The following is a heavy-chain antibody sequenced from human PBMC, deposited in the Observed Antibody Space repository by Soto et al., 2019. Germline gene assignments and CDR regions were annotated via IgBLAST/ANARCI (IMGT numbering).Heavy chain of an antibody. Sequence: EVQLVESGGGLVQPGGSLRLPCAASGFTFSTYWMTWVRQPPGKGLEWVASINQAGSERYYVDSVRGRFTISRDNAKNSLYLQMNSLRAEDTAVYYCVCGGNFFVYWGQGTLVTVSP. J-gene: IGHJ4*02. CDR3: VCGGNFFVY. V-gene: IGHV3-7*01. CDR1: GFTFSTYW. CDR2: INQAGSER. D-gene: IGHD3-16*01.